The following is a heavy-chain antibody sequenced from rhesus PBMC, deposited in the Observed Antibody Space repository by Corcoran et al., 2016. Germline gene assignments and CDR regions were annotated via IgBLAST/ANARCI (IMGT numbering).Heavy chain of an antibody. V-gene: IGHV4-93*02. CDR1: GGSISSAHW. CDR3: AGSSTSAAGTGIAF. J-gene: IGHJ4*01. Sequence: QVQLQESGPALVRPSDTLSLTCAVSGGSISSAHWWSWVGQSPGRGLEWIGGIHGITGVPTYNPSLESRVSVSMDTSKNQFSLKLFSVTVADTDVYFCAGSSTSAAGTGIAFWGQGVLVTVSS. CDR2: IHGITGVP. D-gene: IGHD6-25*01.